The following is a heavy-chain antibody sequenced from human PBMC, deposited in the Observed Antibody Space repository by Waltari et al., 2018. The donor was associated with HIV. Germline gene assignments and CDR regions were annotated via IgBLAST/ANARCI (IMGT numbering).Heavy chain of an antibody. Sequence: EAQVLESGGGLVQPGWSLRLSCAASGFPFSSSGRSWVRQAPGKGLEWVSGISGGSGSTDYADSVKGRFTISRDNSKNTLYLQMNSLRAEDTAVYYCAKSGGWYYYERSGDAGIWGQGTMVTVSS. CDR1: GFPFSSSG. V-gene: IGHV3-23*01. D-gene: IGHD3-22*01. J-gene: IGHJ3*02. CDR3: AKSGGWYYYERSGDAGI. CDR2: ISGGSGST.